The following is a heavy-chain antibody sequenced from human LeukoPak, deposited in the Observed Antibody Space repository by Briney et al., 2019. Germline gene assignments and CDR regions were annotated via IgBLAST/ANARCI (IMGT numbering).Heavy chain of an antibody. CDR1: GYTFTSYS. CDR2: INTNTGNP. CDR3: ARGFPHDSSGWYTDAYYFDY. V-gene: IGHV7-4-1*02. Sequence: ASVKVSCKASGYTFTSYSMNWVRQAPGQGLEWMGWINTNTGNPTYAQGFTGRFVFSLDTSVSTAYLQISSLKAEDTAVYYCARGFPHDSSGWYTDAYYFDYWGQGTLVTVSS. D-gene: IGHD6-19*01. J-gene: IGHJ4*02.